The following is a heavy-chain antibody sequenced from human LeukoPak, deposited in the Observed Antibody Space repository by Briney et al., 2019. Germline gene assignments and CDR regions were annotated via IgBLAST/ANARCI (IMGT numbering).Heavy chain of an antibody. D-gene: IGHD5-24*01. V-gene: IGHV4-61*02. CDR2: VYSRGNT. J-gene: IGHJ4*02. CDR3: ARVQRKDGWFDY. Sequence: SETLSLTCTVPGVSIGSTSYYWSWIRQPAGKGLEWIGRVYSRGNTNYNPSLKSRVTISLDTSKNQFSLKLSSVTAADSALYYCARVQRKDGWFDYWGQGTLVTASS. CDR1: GVSIGSTSYY.